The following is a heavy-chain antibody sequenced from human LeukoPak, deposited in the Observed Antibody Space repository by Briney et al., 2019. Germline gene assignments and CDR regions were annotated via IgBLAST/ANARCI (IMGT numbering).Heavy chain of an antibody. CDR1: SGSVSSRFYY. Sequence: PSETLSLTCTVSSGSVSSRFYYWGWIRQPPGKGLEWIGSIYYTGSTYYNPSLESRVTISVDTSNNQFSLKLKSVTAADTAVYYCARRSSGIDYWGQGTLVTVSS. V-gene: IGHV4-39*01. CDR3: ARRSSGIDY. J-gene: IGHJ4*02. CDR2: IYYTGST. D-gene: IGHD6-19*01.